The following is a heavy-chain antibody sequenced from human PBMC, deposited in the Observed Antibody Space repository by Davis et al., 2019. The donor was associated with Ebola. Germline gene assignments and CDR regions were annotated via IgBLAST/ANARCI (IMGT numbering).Heavy chain of an antibody. CDR1: GYTFTSYA. D-gene: IGHD2-15*01. V-gene: IGHV1-18*01. CDR3: AREGGHCTGGSCNRKLDY. CDR2: ISVYSGNT. Sequence: ASVKVSCKASGYTFTSYAISWVRQAPGQGLEWMGWISVYSGNTNYAQNFQGRVTMTTDTSRRTAYLELRGLTSDDTAIYYCAREGGHCTGGSCNRKLDYWGQGTLVTVSS. J-gene: IGHJ4*02.